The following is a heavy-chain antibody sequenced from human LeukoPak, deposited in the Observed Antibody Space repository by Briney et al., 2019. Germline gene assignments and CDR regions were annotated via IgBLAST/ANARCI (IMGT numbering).Heavy chain of an antibody. D-gene: IGHD1-26*01. CDR1: GGSISSYY. J-gene: IGHJ4*02. Sequence: SETLSLTCTDSGGSISSYYWSWIRQPPGKGLEWIGYIYYSGSTNYNPSLKSRVTISVDTSKNQFSLKPSSVTAADTAVYYCARLQVGARDSRDYWGQGTLVTVSS. CDR2: IYYSGST. CDR3: ARLQVGARDSRDY. V-gene: IGHV4-59*08.